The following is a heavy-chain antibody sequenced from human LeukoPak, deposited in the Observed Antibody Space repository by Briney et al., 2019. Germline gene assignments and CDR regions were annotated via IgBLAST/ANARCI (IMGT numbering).Heavy chain of an antibody. CDR2: INHSGST. CDR3: ARGVPAALYNWFDP. CDR1: GGSFSGYY. Sequence: KPSETLSLTCAVYGGSFSGYYWSWIRQPPGKGLEWIGEINHSGSTNYNPSLKSRVTISVDTSKDQFSLKLSSVTAADTAVYYCARGVPAALYNWFDPWGQGTLVTVSS. D-gene: IGHD2-2*01. V-gene: IGHV4-34*01. J-gene: IGHJ5*02.